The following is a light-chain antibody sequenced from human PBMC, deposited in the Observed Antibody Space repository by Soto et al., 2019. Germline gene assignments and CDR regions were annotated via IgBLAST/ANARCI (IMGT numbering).Light chain of an antibody. CDR1: SSDVGSYNR. J-gene: IGLJ2*01. CDR2: EVN. CDR3: ALYTPYSTSYSTSVI. Sequence: QSALTQPPSVSGSPGQSVTISCTGTSSDVGSYNRVSWYQQPPGTAPKLIIYEVNNRPSGVPDRFSGSKSGNTASLTISGLQSEDEADYYCALYTPYSTSYSTSVIFGGGTKLTVL. V-gene: IGLV2-18*01.